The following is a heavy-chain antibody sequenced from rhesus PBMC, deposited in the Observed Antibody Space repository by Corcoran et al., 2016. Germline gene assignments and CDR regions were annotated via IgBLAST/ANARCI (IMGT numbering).Heavy chain of an antibody. D-gene: IGHD1-20*01. CDR2: SKNKADGGTA. Sequence: EVPLVESGGGLVQPGGSLRLPCAASGFTFSNSWTSWDRKAPGKGLDWVGRSKNKADGGTAAYAESVKGRFTISRDDSKNTLYLQMSSLKTEDTALYYCSLEAPIAGTTGGYYFDYWGQGVLVTVSS. J-gene: IGHJ4*01. CDR3: SLEAPIAGTTGGYYFDY. CDR1: GFTFSNSW. V-gene: IGHV3-16*02.